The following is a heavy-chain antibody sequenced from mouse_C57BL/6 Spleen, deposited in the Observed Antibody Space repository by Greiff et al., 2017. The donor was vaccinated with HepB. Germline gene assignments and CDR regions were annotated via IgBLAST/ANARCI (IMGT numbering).Heavy chain of an antibody. V-gene: IGHV1-52*01. D-gene: IGHD2-12*01. J-gene: IGHJ1*03. CDR3: ARGGSYDYWYFDV. Sequence: QVQLQQPGAELVRPGSSVKLSCKASGYTFTSYWMHWVKQRPIQGLEWIGNIDPSDSETHYNQKFKDKATLTVDKSSSTAYMQLSSLTSEDSAVYYCARGGSYDYWYFDVWGTGTTVTVSS. CDR1: GYTFTSYW. CDR2: IDPSDSET.